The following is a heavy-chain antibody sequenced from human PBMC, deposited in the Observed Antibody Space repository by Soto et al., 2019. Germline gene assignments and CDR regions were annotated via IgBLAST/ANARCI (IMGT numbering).Heavy chain of an antibody. CDR2: ISSSGSTI. J-gene: IGHJ4*02. D-gene: IGHD3-22*01. V-gene: IGHV3-48*03. CDR1: GFTFSSYE. CDR3: ARAYYYDSSGYYGRYFDY. Sequence: LRISCAASGFTFSSYEMNWVRQAPGKGLEWVSYISSSGSTIYYADSVKGRFTISRDNAKNSLYLQMNSLRAEDTAVYYCARAYYYDSSGYYGRYFDYWGQGTLVTVSS.